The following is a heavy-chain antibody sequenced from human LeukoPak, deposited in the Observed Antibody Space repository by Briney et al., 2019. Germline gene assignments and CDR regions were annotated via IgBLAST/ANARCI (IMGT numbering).Heavy chain of an antibody. D-gene: IGHD3-22*01. Sequence: GGSLRLSCAASGFTFSSYSMNWVRQAPGKGLEWVSSISSSSSYIYYADSVKGRFTISRDNAKNSLYLQVNSLRAEDTAVYYCARDTSPGDSSGYYYVRWFDPWGQGTLVTVSS. CDR1: GFTFSSYS. CDR2: ISSSSSYI. V-gene: IGHV3-21*01. J-gene: IGHJ5*02. CDR3: ARDTSPGDSSGYYYVRWFDP.